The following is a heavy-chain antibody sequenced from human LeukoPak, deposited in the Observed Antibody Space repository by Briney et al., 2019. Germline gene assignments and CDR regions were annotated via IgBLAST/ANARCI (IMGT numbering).Heavy chain of an antibody. CDR1: GGTFSSYA. CDR2: IIPIFGTA. CDR3: ARDRVGSGGIFGVVIIPVMDV. V-gene: IGHV1-69*05. J-gene: IGHJ6*03. D-gene: IGHD3-3*01. Sequence: SVKVSCKASGGTFSSYAISWVRQAPGQGLEWMGGIIPIFGTANYAQKVQGRVTITTDESTSTAYMELSSLRSEDTAVYYCARDRVGSGGIFGVVIIPVMDVWGKGTTVTVSS.